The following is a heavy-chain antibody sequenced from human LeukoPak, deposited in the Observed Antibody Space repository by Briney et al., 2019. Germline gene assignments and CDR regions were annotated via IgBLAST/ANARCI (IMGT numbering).Heavy chain of an antibody. Sequence: SQTLSLTCTVSGGSISSGSYYWSWIRQPAGKGLEWIGRIYTSGSTNYNPSLKSRVTISVDTSKNQFSLKLSSVTAADTAVYYCARDGSPLDAFDIWGQGTMVTVSS. CDR2: IYTSGST. J-gene: IGHJ3*02. CDR3: ARDGSPLDAFDI. D-gene: IGHD2-15*01. V-gene: IGHV4-61*02. CDR1: GGSISSGSYY.